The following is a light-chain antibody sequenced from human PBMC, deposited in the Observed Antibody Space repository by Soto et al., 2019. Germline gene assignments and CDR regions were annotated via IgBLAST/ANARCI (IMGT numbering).Light chain of an antibody. CDR1: QSISSW. Sequence: DIQITQSPSTLSASVGDRVTITCRASQSISSWLAWYQQKPGKAPKLLIYGASSRATGTPGRFSGSGSGTDFTLTITRLEPEDFAVYYCQQYGSSPQTFGQGTKVDI. CDR3: QQYGSSPQT. V-gene: IGKV1-5*01. J-gene: IGKJ1*01. CDR2: GAS.